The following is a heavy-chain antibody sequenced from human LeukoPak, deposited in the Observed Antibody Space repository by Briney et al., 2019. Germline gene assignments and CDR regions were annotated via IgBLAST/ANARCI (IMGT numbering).Heavy chain of an antibody. J-gene: IGHJ2*01. CDR2: INPNSGGT. CDR3: ARKTNAVAGRGWYFDL. CDR1: GYTFTGYY. V-gene: IGHV1-2*02. D-gene: IGHD6-19*01. Sequence: ASVKVSCKASGYTFTGYYMHWVRQAPGQGLEWMGWINPNSGGTNYAQKFQGRVTMTRDTSISTAYMELSRLRSDDTAVYYCARKTNAVAGRGWYFDLWGRGTLVTVSS.